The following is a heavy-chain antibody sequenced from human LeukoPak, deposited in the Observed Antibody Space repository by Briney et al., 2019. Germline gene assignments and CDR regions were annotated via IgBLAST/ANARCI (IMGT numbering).Heavy chain of an antibody. V-gene: IGHV4-4*07. CDR2: IYTSGST. D-gene: IGHD2-8*01. Sequence: SETLSLTCTVSGGSISSYYWSWIRQPAGKGLEWIGRIYTSGSTNYNPSIKSRVTMSVDTSKNQFSPKLSSVTAADTAVYYCAREPLYARGAFDIWGQGTMVTVSS. CDR1: GGSISSYY. J-gene: IGHJ3*02. CDR3: AREPLYARGAFDI.